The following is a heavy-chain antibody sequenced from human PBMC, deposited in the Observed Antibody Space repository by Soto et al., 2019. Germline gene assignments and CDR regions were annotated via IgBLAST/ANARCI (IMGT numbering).Heavy chain of an antibody. CDR2: IKSKTDGGTT. D-gene: IGHD2-15*01. J-gene: IGHJ6*02. Sequence: EVQLVESGGGLVKPGGSLRLSCAASGFTFSNAWMSWVRQAPGKGLEWVGRIKSKTDGGTTDYAAPVKGRFTISRDDSKNTLYLQMNSLKSEHAAVYYCTTDRKLGYCSGGSCYYYYGMDVWGQGTTVTVSS. V-gene: IGHV3-15*01. CDR1: GFTFSNAW. CDR3: TTDRKLGYCSGGSCYYYYGMDV.